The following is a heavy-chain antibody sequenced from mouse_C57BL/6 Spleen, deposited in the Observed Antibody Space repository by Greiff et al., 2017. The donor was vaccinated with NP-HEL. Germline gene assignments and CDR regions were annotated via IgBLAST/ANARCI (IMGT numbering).Heavy chain of an antibody. CDR2: IYPRSGNT. V-gene: IGHV1-81*01. Sequence: QVQLQQSGAELARPGASVKLSCKASGYTFTSYGISWVKQRTGQGLEWIGEIYPRSGNTYYNEKFKGKATLTADKSSSTAYMELRSLTSEDSAVYFCARRGAVSGGTYWGQGTLVTVSA. CDR3: ARRGAVSGGTY. CDR1: GYTFTSYG. J-gene: IGHJ3*01.